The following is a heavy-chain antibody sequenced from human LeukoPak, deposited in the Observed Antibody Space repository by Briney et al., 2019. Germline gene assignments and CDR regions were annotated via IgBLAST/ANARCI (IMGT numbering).Heavy chain of an antibody. Sequence: SETLSLTCTVSGGSISSYYWSWIRQPPGKGLEWIGYIYYSGSTNYNPSLKSRVTISVDTSKNQFSLKLSSVTAADTAVYYCARDMVWFGDLFSNWGQGTLVTVSS. V-gene: IGHV4-59*01. CDR3: ARDMVWFGDLFSN. CDR2: IYYSGST. D-gene: IGHD3-10*01. CDR1: GGSISSYY. J-gene: IGHJ4*02.